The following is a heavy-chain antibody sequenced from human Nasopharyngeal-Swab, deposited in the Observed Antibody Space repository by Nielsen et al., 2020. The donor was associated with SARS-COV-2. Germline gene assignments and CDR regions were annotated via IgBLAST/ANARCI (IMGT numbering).Heavy chain of an antibody. J-gene: IGHJ4*02. V-gene: IGHV3-30*18. D-gene: IGHD6-19*01. CDR3: AKVLSSGWHYFDY. Sequence: GGSLRLSCAASGFTFSSYGMHWVRQAPGKGLEWVAVISYDGSNKCYADSVKGRFTISRDNSKNTLYLQMNSLRAEDTAVYYCAKVLSSGWHYFDYWGQGTLVTVSS. CDR1: GFTFSSYG. CDR2: ISYDGSNK.